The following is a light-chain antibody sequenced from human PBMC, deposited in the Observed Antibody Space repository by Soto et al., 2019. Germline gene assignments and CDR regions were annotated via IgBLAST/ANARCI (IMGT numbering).Light chain of an antibody. CDR3: GSWDISLPADV. Sequence: TQPPSVSAAPGKKVTSSCPGSSSNIGGSSVSWYQQIPGTAPQLLIYDDNKRPSGIPDRFSGSKSGTSATLGITGFRTEDEADYYCGSWDISLPADVFGTGPKVTVL. J-gene: IGLJ1*01. V-gene: IGLV1-51*01. CDR1: SSNIGGSS. CDR2: DDN.